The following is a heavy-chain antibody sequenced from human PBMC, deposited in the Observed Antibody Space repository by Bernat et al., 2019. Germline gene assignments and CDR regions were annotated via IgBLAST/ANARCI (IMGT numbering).Heavy chain of an antibody. CDR1: GYSFTSYW. J-gene: IGHJ4*02. Sequence: EVQLVQSGAEVKKPGESLRISCKGSGYSFTSYWISWVRQMPGKGLEWMGRIDPSDSYTNYSPSFQGHVNISAEKSISTAYLQWSSLKASDTAMYYCARDYIWGSYRSRFDYWGQGTLVTVSS. CDR2: IDPSDSYT. D-gene: IGHD3-16*02. CDR3: ARDYIWGSYRSRFDY. V-gene: IGHV5-10-1*01.